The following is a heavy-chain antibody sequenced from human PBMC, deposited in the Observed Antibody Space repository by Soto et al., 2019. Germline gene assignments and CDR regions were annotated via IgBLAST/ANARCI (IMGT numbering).Heavy chain of an antibody. CDR3: AKSLYYYDSSPLDH. V-gene: IGHV3-43D*04. J-gene: IGHJ4*02. D-gene: IGHD3-22*01. CDR2: TNSDGTDS. CDR1: GFDLEDYA. Sequence: VKLVESGGIGVQTGGSLRLSCAAAGFDLEDYAMHWVRQVPGKGLEWVSLTNSDGTDSYYVDSVKGRFTISRDNAKRTLYLQMDRLRPEDTALYFCAKSLYYYDSSPLDHWGQGTLVTVSS.